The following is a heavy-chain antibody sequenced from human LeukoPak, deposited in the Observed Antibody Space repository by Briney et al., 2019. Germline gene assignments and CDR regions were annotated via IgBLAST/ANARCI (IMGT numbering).Heavy chain of an antibody. CDR1: GGTFSSYA. Sequence: ASVKVSCKASGGTFSSYAISWVRRAPGQGLEWMGGIIPIFGTANYAQKFQGRVTITADESTSTAYMELSSLRSEDTAVYYCARDFGYSYGSIDYRGQGTLVTVSS. CDR2: IIPIFGTA. V-gene: IGHV1-69*13. CDR3: ARDFGYSYGSIDY. D-gene: IGHD5-18*01. J-gene: IGHJ4*02.